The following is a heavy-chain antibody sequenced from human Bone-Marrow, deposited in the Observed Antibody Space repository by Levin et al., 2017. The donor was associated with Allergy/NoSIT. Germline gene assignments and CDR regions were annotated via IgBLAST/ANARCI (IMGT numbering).Heavy chain of an antibody. CDR2: VYPGGADT. Sequence: RGESLKISCKGVGYSFINYWIVWVRQMPGKGLEWMGIVYPGGADTRYSPSFDGQVTISADQSSNTAYLHWRSLKTSDTAVYYCARRGLLGGNWFDPWGQGTLVTVSS. CDR1: GYSFINYW. CDR3: ARRGLLGGNWFDP. V-gene: IGHV5-51*01. J-gene: IGHJ5*02. D-gene: IGHD3-16*01.